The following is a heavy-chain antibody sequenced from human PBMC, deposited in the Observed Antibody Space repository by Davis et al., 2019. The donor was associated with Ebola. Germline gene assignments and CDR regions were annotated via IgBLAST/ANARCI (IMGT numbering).Heavy chain of an antibody. CDR2: IYYSGST. CDR3: ARVRNYDFWSGYYTGIGSYYYGMDV. J-gene: IGHJ6*02. Sequence: PSETLSLTCTVSGGSISSYYWSWIRQPPGKGLEWIGYIYYSGSTNYNPSLKSRVTISVDTSKNQFSLKLSSVTAADTAVYYCARVRNYDFWSGYYTGIGSYYYGMDVWGQGTTVTVSS. V-gene: IGHV4-59*01. CDR1: GGSISSYY. D-gene: IGHD3-3*01.